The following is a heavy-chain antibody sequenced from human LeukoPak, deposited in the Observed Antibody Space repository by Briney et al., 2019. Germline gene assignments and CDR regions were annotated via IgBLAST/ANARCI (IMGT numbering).Heavy chain of an antibody. CDR2: MNPNSGNT. J-gene: IGHJ3*02. CDR1: GYTFTSND. D-gene: IGHD3-22*01. V-gene: IGHV1-8*03. CDR3: ARRNSGYYYSDAFDI. Sequence: ASVEVSCKASGYTFTSNDINWVRQATGQGLEWMGWMNPNSGNTGYAQKFQGRVTITRNTSISTAYMELSSLRSEDTAVYYCARRNSGYYYSDAFDIWGQGTMVTVSS.